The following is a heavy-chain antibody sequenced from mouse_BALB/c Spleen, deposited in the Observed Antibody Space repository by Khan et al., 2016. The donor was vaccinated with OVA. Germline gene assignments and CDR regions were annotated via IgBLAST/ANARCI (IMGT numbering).Heavy chain of an antibody. CDR1: GFSLTNYG. CDR2: IWSDGST. J-gene: IGHJ4*01. D-gene: IGHD2-10*01. V-gene: IGHV2-6-1*01. CDR3: ARQPYYHYYIMDY. Sequence: QVQLQQPGPGLVAPSQSLSITCTISGFSLTNYGVHWVRQPPGKGLEWLVVIWSDGSTTYNSDLKSRLSISKDNSKSQVFLKMNSHQTDDTAMYYCARQPYYHYYIMDYWGQGTSVTVSS.